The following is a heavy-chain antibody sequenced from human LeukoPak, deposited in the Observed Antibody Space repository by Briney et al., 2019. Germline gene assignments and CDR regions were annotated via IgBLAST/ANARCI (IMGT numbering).Heavy chain of an antibody. V-gene: IGHV3-30*01. J-gene: IGHJ6*04. CDR1: GFTFSSYA. Sequence: GGSLRLSCAASGFTFSSYAMHWVRQAPGKGLEWVAVISYDGSNKYYADSVKGRFTISRDNSKNTLYLQMNSLRAEDTAVYYCARDTGDRGAFDIWGKGTTVTVSS. CDR3: ARDTGDRGAFDI. D-gene: IGHD3-10*01. CDR2: ISYDGSNK.